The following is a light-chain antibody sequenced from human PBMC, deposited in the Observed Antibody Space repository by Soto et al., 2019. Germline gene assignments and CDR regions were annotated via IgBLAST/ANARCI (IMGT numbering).Light chain of an antibody. CDR2: DAS. Sequence: DIQMTQSPSTLSASVGDRVTITCRASQSISSWLAWYQQKPGKAPKLLIYDASSLESGVPSRFSGSGSGTEFTRAISSLQPDDFATYYCQQYNSYSSSFGQGTKLEIK. CDR3: QQYNSYSSS. J-gene: IGKJ2*01. CDR1: QSISSW. V-gene: IGKV1-5*01.